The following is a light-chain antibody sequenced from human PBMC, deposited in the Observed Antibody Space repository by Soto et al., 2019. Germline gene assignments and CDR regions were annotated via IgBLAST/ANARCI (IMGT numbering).Light chain of an antibody. CDR1: QTVSKNY. CDR2: GAS. V-gene: IGKV3-20*01. CDR3: HHYGISPPYT. Sequence: EIVLTQSPDTRSLSPGERATVSCRASQTVSKNYLAWYQQKPGQDPRRLLYGASTRPTGIPDRFSGSGCGTDFTLTSSRLESEDVAVYYCHHYGISPPYTVGQGTKLDIK. J-gene: IGKJ2*01.